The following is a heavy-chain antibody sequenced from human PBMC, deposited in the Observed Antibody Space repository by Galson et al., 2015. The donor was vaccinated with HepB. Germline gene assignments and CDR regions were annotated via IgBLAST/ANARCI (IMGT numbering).Heavy chain of an antibody. V-gene: IGHV3-30*02. J-gene: IGHJ4*02. D-gene: IGHD3-22*01. CDR2: IRYDGSNK. Sequence: SLRLSCAASGFTFSSYGMHWVRQAPGKGLEWVAFIRYDGSNKYYADSVKGRFTISRDNSKNTLYLQMNSLRAEDTAVYYCAKWSKGYYYDNSGYRNYFDYWGQGTLVTVSS. CDR1: GFTFSSYG. CDR3: AKWSKGYYYDNSGYRNYFDY.